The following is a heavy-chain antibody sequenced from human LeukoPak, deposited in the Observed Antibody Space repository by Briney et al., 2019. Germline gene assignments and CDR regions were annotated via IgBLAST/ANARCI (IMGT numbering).Heavy chain of an antibody. J-gene: IGHJ4*02. D-gene: IGHD5-18*01. Sequence: SETLSLTCAVSGGSISSSNWWSWVRQPPGKGLEWIGEIYHSGSTNYNPSLKSRVTISVDKSKNQFSLKLSSVTAADTAVYYCARRSGYSYGYFRYWGQGTLVTVSS. CDR3: ARRSGYSYGYFRY. CDR2: IYHSGST. CDR1: GGSISSSNW. V-gene: IGHV4-4*02.